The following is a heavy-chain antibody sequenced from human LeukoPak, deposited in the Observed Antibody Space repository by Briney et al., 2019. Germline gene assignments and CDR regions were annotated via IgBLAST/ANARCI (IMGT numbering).Heavy chain of an antibody. D-gene: IGHD2-2*01. CDR2: INHSGST. Sequence: GSLRLSCAASGFTFSSYSMNWVRQPPGKGLEWIGEINHSGSTNYNPSLKSRVTISVDTSKNQFSLKLSSVTAADTAVYYCARTAGGSRHCSSTSCSFLYYYYYYMDVWGKGTTVTISS. CDR1: GFTFSSYS. CDR3: ARTAGGSRHCSSTSCSFLYYYYYYMDV. J-gene: IGHJ6*03. V-gene: IGHV4-34*01.